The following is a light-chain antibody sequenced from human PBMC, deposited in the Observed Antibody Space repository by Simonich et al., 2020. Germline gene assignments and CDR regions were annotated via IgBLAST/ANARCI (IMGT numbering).Light chain of an antibody. V-gene: IGKV4-1*01. Sequence: DIVMTQSPDSLAVSMGERATINCKSSQSVLYSSNNKNYLAWYQQKPGQPPKLLIYWASTREPGVPDRFSGSGSGTDFTLTSRSLQAEDVAVYYCQQYYSTPITFGQGTRLEIK. CDR3: QQYYSTPIT. CDR1: QSVLYSSNNKNY. CDR2: WAS. J-gene: IGKJ5*01.